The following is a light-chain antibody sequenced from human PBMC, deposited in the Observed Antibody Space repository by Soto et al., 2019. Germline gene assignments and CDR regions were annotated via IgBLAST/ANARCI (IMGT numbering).Light chain of an antibody. Sequence: QLVLTQSPSASASLGASVKLTCTLSSGHSSYPISWHQQQPEKGPRYLMKLNSDGSHTKGDGIPDRFSGSSSGAERYLTISSLQSEDEADYSCQSWGTGTVVFGGGTKLTVL. J-gene: IGLJ2*01. CDR3: QSWGTGTVV. CDR1: SGHSSYP. CDR2: LNSDGSH. V-gene: IGLV4-69*01.